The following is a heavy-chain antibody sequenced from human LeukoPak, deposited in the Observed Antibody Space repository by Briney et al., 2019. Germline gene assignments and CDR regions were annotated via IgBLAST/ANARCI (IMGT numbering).Heavy chain of an antibody. V-gene: IGHV4-34*01. CDR2: INHSGST. CDR3: ARQANH. Sequence: PSETLSLTCTVSGGSISSYYWSWIRQPPGKGLEWIGEINHSGSTNYNPSLKSRVTISVDTSKNQFSLKLSSVTAADTAVYYCARQANHWGQGTLVTVSS. CDR1: GGSISSYY. J-gene: IGHJ4*02.